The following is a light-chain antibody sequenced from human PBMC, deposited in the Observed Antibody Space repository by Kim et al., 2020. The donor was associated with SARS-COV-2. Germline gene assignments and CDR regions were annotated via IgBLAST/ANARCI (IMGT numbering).Light chain of an antibody. V-gene: IGLV2-23*02. CDR3: CSYAGSSSVI. CDR2: EVS. CDR1: SRDVGSYNF. Sequence: GQSITISCTGTSRDVGSYNFVSWYQQYPGKAPKLMIYEVSKRPSGVSNRFSGSKSGNTASLTISGLQAEDEADYYCCSYAGSSSVIFGGGTQLTVL. J-gene: IGLJ2*01.